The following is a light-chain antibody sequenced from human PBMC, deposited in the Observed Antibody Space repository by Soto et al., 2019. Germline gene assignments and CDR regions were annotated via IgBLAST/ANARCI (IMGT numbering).Light chain of an antibody. V-gene: IGLV2-8*01. CDR3: SSYAGSNHFVV. J-gene: IGLJ2*01. Sequence: QSVLTQPPSASGSPGQSVTISCTGTSSDVGGYNYVSWYQQHPGKAPKLMIYEVSKRPSGVPDRFSGSKSGNTASLTVSGLQVEDEADYYCSSYAGSNHFVVFGGGTKLTVL. CDR1: SSDVGGYNY. CDR2: EVS.